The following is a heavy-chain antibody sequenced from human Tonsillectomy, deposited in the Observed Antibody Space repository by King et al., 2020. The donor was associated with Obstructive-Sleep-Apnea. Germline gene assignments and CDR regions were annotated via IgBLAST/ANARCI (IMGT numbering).Heavy chain of an antibody. Sequence: VQLVESGGGLVQPGGSLRLSCAASGFTFNNYAMNWVRQAPGKGLEWVSVITIGGSTYYADSVKGRFTISRDNSKNTLYLQMNSLRAEDTAEYYCAKVSRDGGIVEVPTAKEYYYYYYDLDVWGQGTTVTVSS. D-gene: IGHD2-2*01. CDR1: GFTFNNYA. V-gene: IGHV3-23*04. CDR3: AKVSRDGGIVEVPTAKEYYYYYYDLDV. J-gene: IGHJ6*02. CDR2: ITIGGST.